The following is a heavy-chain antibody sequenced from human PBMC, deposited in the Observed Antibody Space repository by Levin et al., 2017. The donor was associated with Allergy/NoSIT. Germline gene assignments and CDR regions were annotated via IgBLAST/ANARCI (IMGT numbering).Heavy chain of an antibody. J-gene: IGHJ4*02. D-gene: IGHD2-21*02. CDR2: ISPTGNIK. CDR3: AKGGGGDHGD. V-gene: IGHV3-23*01. Sequence: GGSLRLSCVASGFIFSSSALCWVRQAPGKGLKWVSAISPTGNIKYYADSVKGRFTISRDNSKNTLYLQMDSLKDDDTALYYCAKGGGGDHGDWGQGTLVTVSS. CDR1: GFIFSSSA.